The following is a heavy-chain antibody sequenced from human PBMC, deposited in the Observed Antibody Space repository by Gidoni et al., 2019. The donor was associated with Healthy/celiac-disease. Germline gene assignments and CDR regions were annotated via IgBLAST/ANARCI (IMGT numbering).Heavy chain of an antibody. J-gene: IGHJ5*02. CDR2: IYYSGST. CDR1: GGPISSYY. D-gene: IGHD4-17*01. CDR3: ARGTDYGDDNWFDP. Sequence: QLQLQESGPGLVQPSETLSPTCTVSGGPISSYYWSWIRQPPGKGLEWIGYIYYSGSTNYNPPLKSRVTISVDTSKNQFSLKLSSVTAADTAVYYCARGTDYGDDNWFDPWGQGTLVTVSS. V-gene: IGHV4-59*01.